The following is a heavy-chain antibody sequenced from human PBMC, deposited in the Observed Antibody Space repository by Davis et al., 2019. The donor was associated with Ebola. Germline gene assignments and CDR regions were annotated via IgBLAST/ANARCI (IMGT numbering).Heavy chain of an antibody. CDR1: GFTFSSYS. V-gene: IGHV3-21*01. CDR3: ARDRMVRGVIILDY. J-gene: IGHJ4*02. D-gene: IGHD3-10*01. Sequence: GESLKISCAASGFTFSSYSMNWVRQAPGKGLEWVSSISSSSSNYIYYADSVKGRFTISRDNAKNSLYLQMNSLRAEDTAVYYCARDRMVRGVIILDYWGQGTLVTVSS. CDR2: ISSSSSNYI.